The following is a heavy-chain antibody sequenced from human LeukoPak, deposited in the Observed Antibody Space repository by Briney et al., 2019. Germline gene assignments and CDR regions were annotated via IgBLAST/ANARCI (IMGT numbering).Heavy chain of an antibody. CDR1: GFTFSSYW. Sequence: AGGSLRLSCAASGFTFSSYWMSWVRQAPGKGLEWVANIKQDGSEKYYVDSVKGRFTISRDNAKNSLYLQMNSLRAEDTAVYYCAKRSVGAPDDYYYYYMDVWGKGTTVTVSS. D-gene: IGHD1-14*01. J-gene: IGHJ6*03. V-gene: IGHV3-7*03. CDR3: AKRSVGAPDDYYYYYMDV. CDR2: IKQDGSEK.